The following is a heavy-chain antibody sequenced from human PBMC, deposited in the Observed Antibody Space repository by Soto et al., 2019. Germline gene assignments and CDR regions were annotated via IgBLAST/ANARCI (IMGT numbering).Heavy chain of an antibody. D-gene: IGHD1-26*01. CDR3: ARDRYSGSYYGFHYGMDV. Sequence: XETLSLTCTVSGGSFSSGSYYWSWIRQPPGKGLEWIGYIYYSGSTNYNPSLKSRVTISVDTSKNQFSLKLSSVTAADTAVYYCARDRYSGSYYGFHYGMDVWGQGTTVTVSS. J-gene: IGHJ6*02. CDR1: GGSFSSGSYY. CDR2: IYYSGST. V-gene: IGHV4-61*01.